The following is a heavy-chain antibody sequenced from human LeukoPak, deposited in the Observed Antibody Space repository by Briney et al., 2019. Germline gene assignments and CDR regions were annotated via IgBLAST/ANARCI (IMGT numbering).Heavy chain of an antibody. Sequence: GGSLRLSCAASGFTFRSYAVHWVRQPPGKGLEWVSAISNNGGYTYYADSVQGRFTISRDNSKSTLCLQMNSLRAEDTAVYYCAKQLGYCSDGSCYFPYWGQGTLVTVSS. CDR3: AKQLGYCSDGSCYFPY. D-gene: IGHD2-15*01. CDR2: ISNNGGYT. V-gene: IGHV3-23*01. CDR1: GFTFRSYA. J-gene: IGHJ4*02.